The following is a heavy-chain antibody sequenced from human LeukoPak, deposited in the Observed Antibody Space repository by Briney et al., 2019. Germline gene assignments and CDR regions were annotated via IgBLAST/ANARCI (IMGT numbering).Heavy chain of an antibody. CDR1: GGSISSSSYY. D-gene: IGHD3-16*02. J-gene: IGHJ4*02. CDR3: ARSESITFGGVITY. Sequence: SETLSLTCTVSGGSISSSSYYWGWIREPPGKRLEWIGSIYYSGSTYYNPSLKSRVTISVDTSKNQFSLKLSSVTAADTAVYYCARSESITFGGVITYWGQGTLVTVSS. CDR2: IYYSGST. V-gene: IGHV4-39*01.